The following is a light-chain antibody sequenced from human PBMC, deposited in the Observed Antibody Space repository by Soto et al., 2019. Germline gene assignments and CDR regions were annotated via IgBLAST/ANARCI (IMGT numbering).Light chain of an antibody. CDR1: SSDVGGYDY. Sequence: QSALTQPASVSGSPGQSITISCTGTSSDVGGYDYVSWYQQLPDKAPKLMLYEVSNRPSGVSSRFSGSKSGNTASLTISGLQAEDEADYYCSSFTSSDTLAFGTGTKVTVL. CDR3: SSFTSSDTLA. J-gene: IGLJ1*01. V-gene: IGLV2-14*01. CDR2: EVS.